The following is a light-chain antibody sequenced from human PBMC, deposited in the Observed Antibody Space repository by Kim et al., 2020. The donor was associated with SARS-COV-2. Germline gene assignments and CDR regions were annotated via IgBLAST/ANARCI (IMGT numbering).Light chain of an antibody. J-gene: IGKJ3*01. Sequence: DITMTQTPLFLPVTLGQPASISCKSSESLLHSDGNTYLSWLQQRPGQPPRLLIYKTSNRFPGVPDRFSASGAGTSFTLRISTVEPEDVGVYYCIQSTQFPFIFGPGTKVDIK. CDR3: IQSTQFPFI. CDR2: KTS. CDR1: ESLLHSDGNTY. V-gene: IGKV2-24*01.